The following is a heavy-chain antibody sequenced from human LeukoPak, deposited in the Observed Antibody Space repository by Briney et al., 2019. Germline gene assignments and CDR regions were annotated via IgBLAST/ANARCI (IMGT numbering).Heavy chain of an antibody. D-gene: IGHD7-27*01. CDR2: IWDDGSNK. J-gene: IGHJ6*03. CDR3: AKTGQYYYYMDV. Sequence: PGRSLRLSCAASGFTFSSYGMNWVRQAPGKGLEWVAAIWDDGSNKYYAGSVKGRFTISRDNSKNTLYLQMNSLRAEDTAVYYCAKTGQYYYYMDVWGKGTTVTVSS. CDR1: GFTFSSYG. V-gene: IGHV3-33*06.